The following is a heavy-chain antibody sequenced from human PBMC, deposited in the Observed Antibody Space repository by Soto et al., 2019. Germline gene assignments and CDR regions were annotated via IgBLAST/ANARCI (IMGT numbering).Heavy chain of an antibody. CDR1: GFTFSSYS. D-gene: IGHD3-22*01. V-gene: IGHV3-48*01. Sequence: GGSLRLSCAASGFTFSSYSLNWVRQASGKRLVWFSYISSSSSTIYYADSVKGRFTISRDNAKNSLYLQMNSLRAEDTAVYYCARITTREIFTVKHPQDAFDIWGQGTMVTVSS. CDR3: ARITTREIFTVKHPQDAFDI. J-gene: IGHJ3*02. CDR2: ISSSSSTI.